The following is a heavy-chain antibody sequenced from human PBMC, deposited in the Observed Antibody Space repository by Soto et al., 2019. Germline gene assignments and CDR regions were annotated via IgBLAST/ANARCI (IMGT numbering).Heavy chain of an antibody. CDR2: IRQDGSEE. Sequence: EVQLVDSGGGLVQPGGSVRLSCAASGFTFSSYWMSWVRQTPGKGLEWVASIRQDGSEEYYVDSVKGRFTISRDNAKNSLYLQMNSLRLEDTAVYYCARDNGRARSYYFDYWGQGTLVTVSS. D-gene: IGHD2-8*01. J-gene: IGHJ4*02. CDR1: GFTFSSYW. V-gene: IGHV3-7*01. CDR3: ARDNGRARSYYFDY.